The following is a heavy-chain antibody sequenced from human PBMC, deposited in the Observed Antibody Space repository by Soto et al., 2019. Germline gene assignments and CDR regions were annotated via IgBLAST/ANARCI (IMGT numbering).Heavy chain of an antibody. D-gene: IGHD5-18*01. CDR1: GFTFSSYA. CDR2: ISGSGGST. V-gene: IGHV3-23*01. J-gene: IGHJ6*02. Sequence: EVQLLESGGGLVQPGGSLRLSCAASGFTFSSYAMSWVRQAPGKGLEWVSAISGSGGSTYYADSVKGRFTISRDNSKNTLYLQMNSLRAEDTAVYYCAVDTSMVPPYYYGMDVWGQGTTVTVSS. CDR3: AVDTSMVPPYYYGMDV.